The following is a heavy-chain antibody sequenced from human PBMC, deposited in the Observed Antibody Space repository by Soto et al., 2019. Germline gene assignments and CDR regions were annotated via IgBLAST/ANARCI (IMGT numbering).Heavy chain of an antibody. J-gene: IGHJ3*01. CDR3: ARHADYGDYFGGFDF. CDR2: IYPGDSDT. D-gene: IGHD4-17*01. Sequence: GESLKISCMGSGYNFTTYWIGWVRQMPGKGLEWMGIIYPGDSDTRYSPSFQGQVTTSADKSISTAYLQWSSLKASDTAMYYCARHADYGDYFGGFDFWGQGTMVTISS. V-gene: IGHV5-51*01. CDR1: GYNFTTYW.